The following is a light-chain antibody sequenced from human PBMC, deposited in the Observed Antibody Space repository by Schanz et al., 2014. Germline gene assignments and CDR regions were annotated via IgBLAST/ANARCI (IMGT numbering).Light chain of an antibody. V-gene: IGKV1-39*01. CDR2: AAS. J-gene: IGKJ2*01. Sequence: DIQMTQSPSSLSASVGDRVTITCRASQSVTGYLNWYQQKPGKAPKLLIYAASSLQSGVPSRFSGSGSGTDFTLTISSLQPEDFATYYCLQHNNYPYTFGQGTKLEIK. CDR1: QSVTGY. CDR3: LQHNNYPYT.